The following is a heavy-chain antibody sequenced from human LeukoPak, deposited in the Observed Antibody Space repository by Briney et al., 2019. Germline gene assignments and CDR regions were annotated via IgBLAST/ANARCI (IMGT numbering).Heavy chain of an antibody. V-gene: IGHV4-34*01. CDR3: ARGGRLVRYWYFDL. J-gene: IGHJ2*01. D-gene: IGHD3-10*01. CDR1: GGSFSGYY. CDR2: INHSGST. Sequence: SETLSLTCAVYGGSFSGYYWSWIRQPPGKGLEWIGEINHSGSTNYNPSLKSRVTISVDTSKNQFSLKLSSVTAADTAVCYCARGGRLVRYWYFDLWGRGTLVTVSS.